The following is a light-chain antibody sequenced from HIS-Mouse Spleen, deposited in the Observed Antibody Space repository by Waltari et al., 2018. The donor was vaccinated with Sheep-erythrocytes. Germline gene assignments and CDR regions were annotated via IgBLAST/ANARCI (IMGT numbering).Light chain of an antibody. J-gene: IGLJ3*02. CDR1: SSDVGGYNY. CDR3: SSYAGSNNWV. V-gene: IGLV2-8*01. CDR2: EVS. Sequence: QSALTQPPSASGSPGQSVTIPCTGTSSDVGGYNYVSWYQQHPGKPPKLMIYEVSNRPSGVPDRFSGSKSGNTASLTVPGLQAEDEADYYCSSYAGSNNWVFGGGTKLTVL.